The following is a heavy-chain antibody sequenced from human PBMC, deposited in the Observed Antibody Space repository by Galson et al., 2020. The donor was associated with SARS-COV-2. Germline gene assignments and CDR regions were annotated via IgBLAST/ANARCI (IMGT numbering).Heavy chain of an antibody. CDR1: GFAFSDYG. J-gene: IGHJ4*02. D-gene: IGHD6-25*01. V-gene: IGHV3-30*05. Sequence: GGSLRLSCVASGFAFSDYGMHWVRQIPGKGLEWVAVISYDESLKYYADSVKGRFTISRDNFKNTLYLQMNSLGAEDTATYYCATDFRLKQRLIVGFDLWGQGTLVTVSS. CDR3: ATDFRLKQRLIVGFDL. CDR2: ISYDESLK.